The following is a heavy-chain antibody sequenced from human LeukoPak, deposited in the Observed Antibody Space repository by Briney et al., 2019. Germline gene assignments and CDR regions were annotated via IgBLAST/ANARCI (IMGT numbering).Heavy chain of an antibody. CDR3: ASLDGNAWWHY. CDR1: GFTFSSYW. D-gene: IGHD2-15*01. V-gene: IGHV3-7*01. J-gene: IGHJ4*02. CDR2: IKQDGSEK. Sequence: GGSQRLSCAASGFTFSSYWMSWVRQAPGKGLEWVANIKQDGSEKYYVDSVKGRFTISRDNAKNSLYLQMNSLRAEDTAVYYCASLDGNAWWHYWGQGTLVTVSS.